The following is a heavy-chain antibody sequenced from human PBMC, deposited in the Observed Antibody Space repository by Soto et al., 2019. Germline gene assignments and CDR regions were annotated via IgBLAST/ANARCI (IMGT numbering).Heavy chain of an antibody. V-gene: IGHV3-48*02. CDR3: ARDLDWAFDI. CDR2: ISSTYDI. CDR1: GFTFRAYA. D-gene: IGHD3-9*01. Sequence: EVQLVESGGGLVQPGGSLRLSCAASGFTFRAYAMNWVRQAPGKGLQFVSYISSTYDIYYADSVRGRFTISRDNAQGSEYLQMNSLSDEDTAVYYCARDLDWAFDIWGQGTMVTVS. J-gene: IGHJ3*02.